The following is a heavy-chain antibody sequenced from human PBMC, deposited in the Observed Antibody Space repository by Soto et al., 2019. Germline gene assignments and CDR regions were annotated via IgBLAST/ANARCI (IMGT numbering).Heavy chain of an antibody. CDR1: GFTFSDYG. V-gene: IGHV3-33*01. Sequence: PGGSLRLSCAASGFTFSDYGMHWVHQAPGKGLQWVAFIWPDGGNKYYAESVKGRFTISRDNSKNSVYLQMNNVRDEDTAVYYCARDGDANSGFGKDYWGQGTMVTVSS. CDR3: ARDGDANSGFGKDY. D-gene: IGHD3-16*01. CDR2: IWPDGGNK. J-gene: IGHJ4*02.